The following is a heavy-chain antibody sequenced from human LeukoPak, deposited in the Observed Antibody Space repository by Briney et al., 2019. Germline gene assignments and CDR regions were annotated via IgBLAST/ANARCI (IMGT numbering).Heavy chain of an antibody. CDR3: ARDSGYDDGFDM. CDR2: ISSSGNTV. Sequence: GGSLRLSCAASGFTFSTYEMNWVRQAPGKGLEWVSYISSSGNTVYYADSVKGRFTISRDNAKNALYLQMNSLRAEDTAVYYCARDSGYDDGFDMWGQGTMVTVSS. J-gene: IGHJ3*02. V-gene: IGHV3-48*03. D-gene: IGHD5-12*01. CDR1: GFTFSTYE.